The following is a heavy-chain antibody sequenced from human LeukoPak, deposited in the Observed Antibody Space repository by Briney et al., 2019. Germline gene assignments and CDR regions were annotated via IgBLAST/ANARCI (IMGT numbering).Heavy chain of an antibody. J-gene: IGHJ4*02. D-gene: IGHD3-22*01. CDR2: LSSNGGRR. CDR1: GFSFSKYA. Sequence: GGSLRLSCSASGFSFSKYAMHWVRQAPGKGLQYVSALSSNGGRRFYADSVKGRFTISRDNSKNTLSLQMSSLRPDDTAVYYCAKPFYYDGSGYSPHFDYWGQGTLVTVSS. CDR3: AKPFYYDGSGYSPHFDY. V-gene: IGHV3-64D*06.